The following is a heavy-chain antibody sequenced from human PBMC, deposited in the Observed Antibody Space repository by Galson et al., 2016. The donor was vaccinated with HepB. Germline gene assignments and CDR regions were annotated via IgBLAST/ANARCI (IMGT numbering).Heavy chain of an antibody. J-gene: IGHJ3*02. CDR3: LKSGYCGITDCFHAFDI. D-gene: IGHD2-2*01. V-gene: IGHV3-64D*08. CDR2: ISNDGRSR. CDR1: GFTFSSYS. Sequence: SLRLSCAASGFTFSSYSMHWVRQAPGQGLEYISTISNDGRSRYFVDSVRGRFTISRDNSKNTVYLQMSSLRPEDSATYYCLKSGYCGITDCFHAFDIWGQGTMVTASS.